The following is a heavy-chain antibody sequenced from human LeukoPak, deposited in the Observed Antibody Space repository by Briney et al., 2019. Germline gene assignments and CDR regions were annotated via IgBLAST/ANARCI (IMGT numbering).Heavy chain of an antibody. Sequence: PSETLSLTCAVYGGSFSDYYWSWIRQPPGKGLEWIGEINHSGRTNYNPSLKSRVTISVDTSKKQFSLKLSSVTAADTAVYHCAIRYCSSASCYMYYWGQGTLVTVSS. J-gene: IGHJ4*02. V-gene: IGHV4-34*01. D-gene: IGHD2-2*02. CDR1: GGSFSDYY. CDR2: INHSGRT. CDR3: AIRYCSSASCYMYY.